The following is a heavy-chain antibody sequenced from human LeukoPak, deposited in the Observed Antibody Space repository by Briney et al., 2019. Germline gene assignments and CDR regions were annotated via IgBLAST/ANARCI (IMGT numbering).Heavy chain of an antibody. CDR2: IRYDGTSK. CDR1: GFTFSSSG. D-gene: IGHD6-13*01. CDR3: ARDQTAGYSSS. V-gene: IGHV3-30*02. Sequence: GGSLRLFCAASGFTFSSSGMHWVRQAPGKGLEWVAFIRYDGTSKYYADSVKGRFTISRDNSKNTVYLQMNSLRAEDTAVYYCARDQTAGYSSSWGQGTLVTVSS. J-gene: IGHJ4*02.